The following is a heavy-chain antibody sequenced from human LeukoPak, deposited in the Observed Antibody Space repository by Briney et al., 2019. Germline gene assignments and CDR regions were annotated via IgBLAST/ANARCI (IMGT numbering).Heavy chain of an antibody. J-gene: IGHJ5*02. CDR2: IYSGGST. D-gene: IGHD3-3*01. Sequence: SETLSLTCTVSGGSISSGGYYWSWIRQHPGKGLEWIGYIYSGGSTYYNPSLKSRVTMSVDTSKNQFSLKLSSVTAADTAVYYCARNYDFWSGYYRVNNWFDPWGQGTLVTVSS. V-gene: IGHV4-31*03. CDR1: GGSISSGGYY. CDR3: ARNYDFWSGYYRVNNWFDP.